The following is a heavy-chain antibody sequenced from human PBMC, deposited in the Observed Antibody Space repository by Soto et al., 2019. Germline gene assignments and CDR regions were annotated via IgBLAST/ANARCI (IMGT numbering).Heavy chain of an antibody. D-gene: IGHD3-3*01. CDR1: GGSFSGYD. Sequence: PSETKSLTCAVYGGSFSGYDWSWIRQPPGKGLEWIGEINHSGSTNYNPSLKSRVTISVDTSKNQFSLKLSSVTAADTAVYYCARGGNYDFWSGSLGWFDPWGQGTLVTVSS. CDR2: INHSGST. CDR3: ARGGNYDFWSGSLGWFDP. J-gene: IGHJ5*02. V-gene: IGHV4-34*01.